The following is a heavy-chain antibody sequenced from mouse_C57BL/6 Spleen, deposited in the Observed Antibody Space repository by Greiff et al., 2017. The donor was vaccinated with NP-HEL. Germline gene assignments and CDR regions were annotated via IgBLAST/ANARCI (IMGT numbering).Heavy chain of an antibody. Sequence: VKLMESGPGLVAPSQSLSITCTVSGFSLTSYGVHWVRQPPGKGLEWLVVIWSDGSTTYNSALKSRLSISKDNSKSQVFLKMNSLQTDDTAMYYCARHGYGSSYDYAMDYWGQGTSVTVSS. D-gene: IGHD1-1*01. V-gene: IGHV2-6-1*01. CDR2: IWSDGST. CDR3: ARHGYGSSYDYAMDY. J-gene: IGHJ4*01. CDR1: GFSLTSYG.